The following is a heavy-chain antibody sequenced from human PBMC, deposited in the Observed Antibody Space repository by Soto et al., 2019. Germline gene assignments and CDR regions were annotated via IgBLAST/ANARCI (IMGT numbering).Heavy chain of an antibody. CDR2: ISSSGDPT. Sequence: GGSLRLSCAASGFSFSYYYMTWIRQAPGKGLEWISDISSSGDPTYYADSVRGRFTISRDNAKNSLYLQLNSLRGEDTAVYYCARLLLRPGKFDYWGQGILVTVSS. D-gene: IGHD2-21*01. CDR3: ARLLLRPGKFDY. J-gene: IGHJ4*02. V-gene: IGHV3-11*01. CDR1: GFSFSYYY.